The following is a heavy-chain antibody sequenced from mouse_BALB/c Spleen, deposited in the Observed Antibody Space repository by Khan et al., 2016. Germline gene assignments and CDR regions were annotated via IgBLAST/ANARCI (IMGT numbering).Heavy chain of an antibody. CDR1: GFNIKDYY. V-gene: IGHV14-1*02. CDR2: IDPENGNT. J-gene: IGHJ3*01. Sequence: VQLQQSGPELVKPGASVKLSCTASGFNIKDYYMPWVKQRPEQGLEWIGWIDPENGNTIYDPKFQGKASITADTSSNTAYLQLSSLTSEDTAVYYCALDGSWFAYWGQGTLVTVSA. CDR3: ALDGSWFAY. D-gene: IGHD2-3*01.